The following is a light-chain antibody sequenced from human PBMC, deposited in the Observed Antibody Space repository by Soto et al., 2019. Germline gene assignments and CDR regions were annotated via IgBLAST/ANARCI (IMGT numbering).Light chain of an antibody. V-gene: IGKV1-6*01. CDR1: QVIRND. CDR3: LQDYHHPLI. Sequence: AIQMTQSPSSLSASVGDRVTITCRASQVIRNDLGWYQQKPGKAPKLLIYAASTLQSGVPSRFSGSGSGTDFTLTISSLQPEDFATYYCLQDYHHPLIFGGGTKVEIE. CDR2: AAS. J-gene: IGKJ4*01.